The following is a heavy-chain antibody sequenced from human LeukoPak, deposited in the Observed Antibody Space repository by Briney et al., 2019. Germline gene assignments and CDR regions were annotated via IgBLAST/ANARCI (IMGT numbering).Heavy chain of an antibody. J-gene: IGHJ4*02. CDR3: AREMGVYSSGLIDY. Sequence: SETLSLTCTVSGGSISSYYWSWIRQPPGKGLEWIGYIYYSGSTNYNPSLKSRVTISVDTSKNQFSLKLSSVTAADTAVYYCAREMGVYSSGLIDYWGQGTLVTVSS. CDR1: GGSISSYY. CDR2: IYYSGST. D-gene: IGHD6-19*01. V-gene: IGHV4-59*01.